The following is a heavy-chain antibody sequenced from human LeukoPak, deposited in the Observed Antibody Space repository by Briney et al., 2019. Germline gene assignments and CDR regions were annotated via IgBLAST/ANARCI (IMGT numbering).Heavy chain of an antibody. CDR2: IYYSGST. Sequence: SETLSLTCTVSGGSISGYYWSWIRQPPGKGLEWIGFIYYSGSTKYNPSLKSRVTISVDTSKNQSSLKLTSVTAADTAVYYCARYGSGSYSDDHFQHWGQGTLVTVSS. J-gene: IGHJ1*01. D-gene: IGHD3-10*01. CDR3: ARYGSGSYSDDHFQH. V-gene: IGHV4-59*08. CDR1: GGSISGYY.